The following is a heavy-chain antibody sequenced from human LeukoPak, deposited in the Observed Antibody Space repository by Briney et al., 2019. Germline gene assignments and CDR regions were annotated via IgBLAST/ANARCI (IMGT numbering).Heavy chain of an antibody. V-gene: IGHV1-18*01. J-gene: IGHJ3*02. D-gene: IGHD6-19*01. CDR3: ARDRRSGWYESDAFDI. CDR1: GYTFTSYG. CDR2: ISAYNGNT. Sequence: GASVKVSCKASGYTFTSYGISWVRQAPGQGLEWMGWISAYNGNTNYAQKLQGRVTVTTDTSTSTAYVELRNLRSDDTAVYYCARDRRSGWYESDAFDIWGQGTMVTVSS.